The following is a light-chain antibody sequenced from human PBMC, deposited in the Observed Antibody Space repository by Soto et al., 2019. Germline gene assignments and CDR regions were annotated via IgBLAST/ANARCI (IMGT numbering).Light chain of an antibody. J-gene: IGKJ4*01. V-gene: IGKV3-15*01. CDR2: RTS. CDR1: QSISSN. Sequence: EIVMTQSPATLSVSPGERATLSCRASQSISSNLAWYQQKPGQAPRLLMFRTSSRATGFPARFSGSGSGTEFNLTISSLQSEDFGSYSCQQTYNLPPTFGGGTRVQIK. CDR3: QQTYNLPPT.